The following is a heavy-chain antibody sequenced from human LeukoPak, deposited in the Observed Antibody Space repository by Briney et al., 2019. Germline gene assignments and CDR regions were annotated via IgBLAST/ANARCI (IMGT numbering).Heavy chain of an antibody. CDR1: GITLSNYG. CDR3: AKDRCRGGSCYVYELAWFDP. V-gene: IGHV3-23*01. Sequence: GGSLRLSCAVSGITLSNYGMSWVRQAPGKGLEWVAAISGSGGSTYYADSVKGRFTISRDNSKNTLYLQMNSLRAEDTAVYYCAKDRCRGGSCYVYELAWFDPWGQGTLVTVSS. CDR2: ISGSGGST. J-gene: IGHJ5*02. D-gene: IGHD2-15*01.